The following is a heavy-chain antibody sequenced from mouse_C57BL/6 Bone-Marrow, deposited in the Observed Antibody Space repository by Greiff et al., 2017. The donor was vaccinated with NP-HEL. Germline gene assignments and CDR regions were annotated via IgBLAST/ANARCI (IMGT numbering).Heavy chain of an antibody. CDR3: ARQSTMITTDPLYAMDY. V-gene: IGHV5-2*01. CDR1: EYEFPSHD. Sequence: EVKLVESGGGLVQPGESLKLSCESNEYEFPSHDMSWVRKTPEKRLELVAAINSDGGSTYYPDTMERRFIISRDNTKKTLYLQMSRLRSEDTALYYCARQSTMITTDPLYAMDYWGQGTSVTVSS. J-gene: IGHJ4*01. CDR2: INSDGGST. D-gene: IGHD2-4*01.